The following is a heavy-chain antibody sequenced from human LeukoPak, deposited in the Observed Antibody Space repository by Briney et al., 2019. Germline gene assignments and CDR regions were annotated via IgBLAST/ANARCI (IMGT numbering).Heavy chain of an antibody. CDR3: AKDAQRGFDYSNSLQN. CDR1: GFTFSHYG. J-gene: IGHJ1*01. Sequence: GGSLRLSCAASGFTFSHYGMHWVRQTPGAGLEWVAVIWSDGSDKYYAKSVKGRFTISRDNSKNSLFLQMNGLRAEDTAVYYCAKDAQRGFDYSNSLQNWGQGILVTVSS. D-gene: IGHD4-11*01. V-gene: IGHV3-33*06. CDR2: IWSDGSDK.